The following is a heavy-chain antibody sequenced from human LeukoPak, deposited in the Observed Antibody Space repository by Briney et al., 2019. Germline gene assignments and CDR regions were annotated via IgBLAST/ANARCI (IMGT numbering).Heavy chain of an antibody. CDR1: GFTFSSHW. Sequence: PGGSLSLSCVASGFTFSSHWMTWVRQAPGKGLEWVANIKQGGSEKHYVDSVKGRFTISRDDAKNSLYLQMSSLRAEDTAVYYCAREGQDYGGKDYGGQGTRVTVSS. V-gene: IGHV3-7*05. CDR2: IKQGGSEK. D-gene: IGHD4-23*01. CDR3: AREGQDYGGKDY. J-gene: IGHJ4*02.